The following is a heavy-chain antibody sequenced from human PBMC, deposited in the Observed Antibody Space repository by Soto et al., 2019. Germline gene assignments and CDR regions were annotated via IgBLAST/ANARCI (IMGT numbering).Heavy chain of an antibody. CDR1: GYSFTSYW. V-gene: IGHV5-10-1*01. CDR2: IDPSDSYT. Sequence: PGESLKISCKGSGYSFTSYWISWVRQMPGKGLEWMGRIDPSDSYTNYSPSFQGHVTISADKSISTAYLQWSSLQASDTAMYYCARLGIAAPEAYGLDVWGQGTTGTVSS. CDR3: ARLGIAAPEAYGLDV. D-gene: IGHD6-13*01. J-gene: IGHJ6*02.